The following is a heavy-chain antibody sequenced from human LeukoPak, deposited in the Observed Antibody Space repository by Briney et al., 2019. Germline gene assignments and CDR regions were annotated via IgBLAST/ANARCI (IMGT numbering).Heavy chain of an antibody. J-gene: IGHJ4*02. CDR2: TSSSDAGK. D-gene: IGHD2-15*01. Sequence: GGSLRLSCTGSGFSLSSYALSRVRRAPGKGLEWVSATSSSDAGKYYADSVRGRFTISRDNSRNTMYLQMNSLRVEDAAVYYCAKAPVTSCRGAFCYPFDSWGQGTLVTVSS. CDR3: AKAPVTSCRGAFCYPFDS. V-gene: IGHV3-23*01. CDR1: GFSLSSYA.